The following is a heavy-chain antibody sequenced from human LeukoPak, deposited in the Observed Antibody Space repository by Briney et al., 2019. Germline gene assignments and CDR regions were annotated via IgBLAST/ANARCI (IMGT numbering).Heavy chain of an antibody. V-gene: IGHV3-30*02. J-gene: IGHJ4*02. Sequence: GGSLRLSCAASGFTFSSYGMHWVRQSPGKGLEWIAFISYDGSKKYYGDSVKGRFTISRDSSKNTLYLQMNSLRAEDTAVYYCAKDSGYDFEIDYWGQGTLVTVSS. D-gene: IGHD5-12*01. CDR2: ISYDGSKK. CDR3: AKDSGYDFEIDY. CDR1: GFTFSSYG.